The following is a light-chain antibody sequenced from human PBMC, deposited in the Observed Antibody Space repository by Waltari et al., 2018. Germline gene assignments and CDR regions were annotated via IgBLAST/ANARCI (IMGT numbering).Light chain of an antibody. Sequence: VMTQSPATLSLSPGDRATLSFRASQSVTNSLAWYLQKPGQPPRLLIHGASTRATGIPDRFSGRGSGTDFTLIISSLEPEDVGVYFCHQETNWSLTFGPGTRLDIK. CDR2: GAS. J-gene: IGKJ3*01. CDR3: HQETNWSLT. CDR1: QSVTNS. V-gene: IGKV3D-15*01.